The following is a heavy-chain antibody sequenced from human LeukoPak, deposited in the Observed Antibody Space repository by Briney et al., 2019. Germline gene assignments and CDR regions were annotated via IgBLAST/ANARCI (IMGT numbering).Heavy chain of an antibody. J-gene: IGHJ1*01. CDR1: GGTFSSYA. D-gene: IGHD2-15*01. Sequence: GASVKVSCKASGGTFSSYAISWVRQAPGQGLEWMGGIIPIFGTANYAQKFQGRVTITADESTSTAYMELSSLRSEDTAVYYCARGGLGYCSGGSCYQEYFQHWGQGTLVTVSS. CDR3: ARGGLGYCSGGSCYQEYFQH. CDR2: IIPIFGTA. V-gene: IGHV1-69*13.